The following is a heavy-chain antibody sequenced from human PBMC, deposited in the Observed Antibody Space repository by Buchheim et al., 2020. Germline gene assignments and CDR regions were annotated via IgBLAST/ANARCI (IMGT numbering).Heavy chain of an antibody. D-gene: IGHD3-3*01. CDR2: ISYDGSNK. J-gene: IGHJ5*02. CDR1: GFTFSSYA. Sequence: VQLVESGGGVVQPGRSLRLSCAASGFTFSSYAMHWVRQAPGKGLEWVAVISYDGSNKYYADSVKGRFTISRDNSKNTLYLQMNSLRAEDTAVYYCARVNRGYDFWSGYYYWFDPWGQGTL. CDR3: ARVNRGYDFWSGYYYWFDP. V-gene: IGHV3-30*04.